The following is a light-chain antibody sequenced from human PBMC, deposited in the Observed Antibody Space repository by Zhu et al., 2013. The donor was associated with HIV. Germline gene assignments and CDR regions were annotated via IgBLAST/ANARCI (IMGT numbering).Light chain of an antibody. Sequence: EIVLTQSPGTLSLSPGERATLSCRASQSVRNFLAWYQQKPGQPPRLLIYGAVTRATGIPVRFSGSGSGTDFTLTITGLEPEDIGMYFCQRFGSSVTWTFGQGTKVDIK. V-gene: IGKV3-20*01. J-gene: IGKJ1*01. CDR3: QRFGSSVTWT. CDR1: QSVRNF. CDR2: GAV.